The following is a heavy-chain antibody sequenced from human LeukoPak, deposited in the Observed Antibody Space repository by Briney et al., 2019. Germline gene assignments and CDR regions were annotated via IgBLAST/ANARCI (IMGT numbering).Heavy chain of an antibody. Sequence: ASVKVSCTASGYTITGYYMHWVRQAPGQGLEWMGQINPNSGGTNYAQKFQGRVTMTRDTSISTAYMELSRLRSDDTAVYYCARITHGSGSYRDYWGQGTLVTVSS. CDR2: INPNSGGT. J-gene: IGHJ4*02. V-gene: IGHV1-2*06. CDR3: ARITHGSGSYRDY. D-gene: IGHD3-10*01. CDR1: GYTITGYY.